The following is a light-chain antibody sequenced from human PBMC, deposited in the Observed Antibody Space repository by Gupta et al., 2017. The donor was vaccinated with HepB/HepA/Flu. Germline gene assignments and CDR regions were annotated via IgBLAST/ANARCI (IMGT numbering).Light chain of an antibody. CDR2: RHN. CDR3: AAWDDSRSSWV. V-gene: IGLV1-47*01. CDR1: SPDLGSLY. J-gene: IGLJ3*02. Sequence: QSVLTRPPSASGSPGQRVTISCSGSSPDLGSLYVYWYQQHPVTAPRLPIHRHNHPRAGVPARFSGSKSGTSASLAISGRRAEEEADYYCAAWDDSRSSWVFGGGTKLIGL.